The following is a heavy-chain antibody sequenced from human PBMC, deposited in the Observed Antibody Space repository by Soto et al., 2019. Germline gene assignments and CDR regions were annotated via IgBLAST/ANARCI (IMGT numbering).Heavy chain of an antibody. CDR2: IYYSGST. V-gene: IGHV4-39*01. Sequence: QLQLQESGPGLVKPSETLSLTCTVPGGSISSSSYYWGWIRQPPGKGLEWIGSIYYSGSTYYNPSLKSRVTISVDTSKNQFSLKLSSVTAADTAVYYCARPPRYSYGYQDPFDYWGQGTLVTVSS. D-gene: IGHD5-18*01. CDR3: ARPPRYSYGYQDPFDY. J-gene: IGHJ4*02. CDR1: GGSISSSSYY.